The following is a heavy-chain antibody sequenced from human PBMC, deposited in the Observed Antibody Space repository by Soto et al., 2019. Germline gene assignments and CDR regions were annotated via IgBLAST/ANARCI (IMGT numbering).Heavy chain of an antibody. CDR3: AHRPSGSYYREEPDYFDY. CDR2: IYWDDDK. CDR1: GFSLSTSGVG. J-gene: IGHJ4*02. Sequence: QITLKESGPPLVKPTQTLTLTCTFSGFSLSTSGVGVGWIRQPPGKALEWLALIYWDDDKRYSPSLKSRLTITKDTSKNQVVLTMTNMDPVDTATYYCAHRPSGSYYREEPDYFDYWGQGTLVTVSS. V-gene: IGHV2-5*02. D-gene: IGHD1-26*01.